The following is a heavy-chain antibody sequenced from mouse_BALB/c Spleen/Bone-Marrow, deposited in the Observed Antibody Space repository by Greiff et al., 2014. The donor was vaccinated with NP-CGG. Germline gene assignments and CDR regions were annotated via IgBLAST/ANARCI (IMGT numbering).Heavy chain of an antibody. D-gene: IGHD4-1*01. Sequence: EVQRVESGPDLVKPSQSLSLTCTVTGYSITSYYSWHWLRQFPGNKLEWMGYIHYSGTTVYNPSLKSRISITRDTSNNQFFLQLNSVTTEDTATYYCARFAGTPYTMDYWGQGTSVTVSS. CDR1: GYSITSYYS. CDR3: ARFAGTPYTMDY. V-gene: IGHV3-1*02. J-gene: IGHJ4*01. CDR2: IHYSGTT.